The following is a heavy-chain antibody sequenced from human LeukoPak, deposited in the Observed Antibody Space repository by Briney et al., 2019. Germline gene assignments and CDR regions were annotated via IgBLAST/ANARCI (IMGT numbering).Heavy chain of an antibody. J-gene: IGHJ4*02. CDR2: IYSGGST. D-gene: IGHD3-10*02. V-gene: IGHV3-66*02. CDR3: ARSPRFGEFNY. Sequence: GGSLRPSCAASGFTVSSNYMSWVRQAPGKGLEWVSVIYSGGSTYYADSVKGRFTISRDNSKNTLYLQMNSLRPEDTAVYYCARSPRFGEFNYWGQGTLVTVSS. CDR1: GFTVSSNY.